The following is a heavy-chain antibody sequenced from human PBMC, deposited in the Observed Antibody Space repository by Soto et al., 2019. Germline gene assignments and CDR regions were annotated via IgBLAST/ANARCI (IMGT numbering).Heavy chain of an antibody. CDR2: ISGSGGST. Sequence: EVQLLESGGGLVQPGGSLRLSCAASGFTFSSYAMSWVRQAPGKGLEWVSAISGSGGSTYYADSVKGRFTISRDNAKNTLYRQMNSLRADATAVYYCARDGIAVAGDNENYYYYYLGVWGKGTTVTVSS. CDR1: GFTFSSYA. V-gene: IGHV3-23*01. CDR3: ARDGIAVAGDNENYYYYYLGV. D-gene: IGHD6-13*01. J-gene: IGHJ6*03.